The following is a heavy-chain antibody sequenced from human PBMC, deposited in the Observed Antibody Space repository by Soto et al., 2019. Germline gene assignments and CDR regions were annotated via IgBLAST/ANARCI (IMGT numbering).Heavy chain of an antibody. Sequence: ASVKVSGKASGYTFTSYDINWVRQATGQGLEWMGWMNPNSGNTGYAQKFQGRVTMTRNTSISTAYMELSSLRSEDTAVYYCARVFSSTTPYYYYYMDVWGKGTTVTVAS. J-gene: IGHJ6*03. CDR3: ARVFSSTTPYYYYYMDV. CDR2: MNPNSGNT. V-gene: IGHV1-8*01. D-gene: IGHD2-2*01. CDR1: GYTFTSYD.